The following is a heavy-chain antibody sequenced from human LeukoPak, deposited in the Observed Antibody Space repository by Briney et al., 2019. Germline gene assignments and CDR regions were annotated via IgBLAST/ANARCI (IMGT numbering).Heavy chain of an antibody. CDR3: ARSGPYGDYVYY. J-gene: IGHJ4*02. V-gene: IGHV1-69*05. CDR1: GGTFSSYA. D-gene: IGHD4-17*01. Sequence: SVKVSCKASGGTFSSYAISWVRQAPGQGLEWMRGIIPIFGTANYAQKFQGRVTITTDESTSTAYMELSSLRSEDTAVYYCARSGPYGDYVYYWGQGTLVTVSS. CDR2: IIPIFGTA.